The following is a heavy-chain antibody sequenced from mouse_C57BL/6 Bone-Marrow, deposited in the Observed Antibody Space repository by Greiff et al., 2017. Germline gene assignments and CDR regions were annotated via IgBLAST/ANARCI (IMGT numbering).Heavy chain of an antibody. Sequence: EVRLVGSGGGLVKPGGSLKLSCAASGFTFSSYAMSWVRQTPAKRLEWVATISDGGSYTYYPDNVKGRFTISRDNAKNNLYLQMSHLKSEDTAPYYCARDRSTVFFDYWGQGTTLTFAS. CDR1: GFTFSSYA. CDR3: ARDRSTVFFDY. D-gene: IGHD1-1*01. J-gene: IGHJ2*01. V-gene: IGHV5-4*01. CDR2: ISDGGSYT.